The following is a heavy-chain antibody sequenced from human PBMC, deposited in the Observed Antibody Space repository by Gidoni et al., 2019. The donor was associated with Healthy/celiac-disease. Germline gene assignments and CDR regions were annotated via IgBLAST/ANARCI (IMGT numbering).Heavy chain of an antibody. V-gene: IGHV3-23*01. Sequence: EVQLLESGGGLVQPGGSLRLSCAASGFTFSSYAISWVRQAPGKGLECVSAISGSGGSTYYADSVKGRFTISRDNSKNTLYLQMNSLRAEDTAVYYCAKDLNIVVVTATPWGQGTLVTVSS. CDR1: GFTFSSYA. D-gene: IGHD2-21*02. CDR2: ISGSGGST. J-gene: IGHJ5*02. CDR3: AKDLNIVVVTATP.